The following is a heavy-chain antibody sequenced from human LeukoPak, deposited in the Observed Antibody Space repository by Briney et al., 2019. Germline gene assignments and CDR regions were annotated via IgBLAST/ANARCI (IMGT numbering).Heavy chain of an antibody. V-gene: IGHV4-34*01. J-gene: IGHJ4*02. CDR2: INHSGST. CDR1: GGSFSGYY. Sequence: PSETLALTCAVYGGSFSGYYWSWSRQPPGKGLEWIGEINHSGSTNYNPSLKSRVTISVDTSKNQFSLKLSYVTAADTAVYYCARGLSDYCSGGSCYYFDYWGQGTLVTVSS. D-gene: IGHD2-15*01. CDR3: ARGLSDYCSGGSCYYFDY.